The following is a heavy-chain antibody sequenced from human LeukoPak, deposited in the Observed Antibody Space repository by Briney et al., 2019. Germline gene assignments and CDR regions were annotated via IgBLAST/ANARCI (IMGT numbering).Heavy chain of an antibody. D-gene: IGHD2-15*01. J-gene: IGHJ6*03. V-gene: IGHV1-69*05. CDR2: IIPIFGTA. CDR1: GCTFSSYA. CDR3: ARARRYCSGGSCYFPPPPGYYYYMDV. Sequence: GASVKVSCKASGCTFSSYAICWVRQGPGQGLEWMGGIIPIFGTANYAQKFQGRVTMTTDESTSTAYMELSSLRSEDTAVYYCARARRYCSGGSCYFPPPPGYYYYMDVWGKGTTVTVSS.